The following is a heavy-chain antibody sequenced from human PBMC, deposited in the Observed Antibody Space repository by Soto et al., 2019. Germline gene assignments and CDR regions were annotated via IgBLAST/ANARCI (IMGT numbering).Heavy chain of an antibody. CDR3: ARSGGYYDSSGSFDY. CDR2: IWYDGSNK. D-gene: IGHD3-22*01. CDR1: GFTFSSYG. Sequence: GGSLRLSCAASGFTFSSYGMHWVRQAPGKGLEWVAVIWYDGSNKYYADSVKGRFTISRDNSKNTLYLQMNSLRAEDTAVYYCARSGGYYDSSGSFDYWGQGTLVTVSS. V-gene: IGHV3-33*01. J-gene: IGHJ4*02.